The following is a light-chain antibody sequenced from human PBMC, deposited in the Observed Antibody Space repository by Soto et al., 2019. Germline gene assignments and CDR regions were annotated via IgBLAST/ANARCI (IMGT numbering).Light chain of an antibody. CDR2: AAS. J-gene: IGKJ1*01. CDR1: QSVSSN. CDR3: HQYNDWPRT. V-gene: IGKV3-15*01. Sequence: EIVMTQSPATLSVSPGERATLSCRASQSVSSNLAWFQQRPGQAPRLLIYAASTRATGIPARFSGSGSGTDFTLTISSLQSEDIALYYCHQYNDWPRTFGPGTKVEIK.